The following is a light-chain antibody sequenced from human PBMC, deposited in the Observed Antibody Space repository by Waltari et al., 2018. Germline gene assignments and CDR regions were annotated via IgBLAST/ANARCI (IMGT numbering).Light chain of an antibody. V-gene: IGKV3-20*01. Sequence: EIVLTQSPGTLSLFPGERATLSCRASQSVGRSLAWYQQKPGQAPRLLIYDASGRATGIPDRFSGSGSGTYFSLTITRLEPEDFAVYFCQHYVRLPVTFGQGTKVEIK. CDR3: QHYVRLPVT. CDR1: QSVGRS. CDR2: DAS. J-gene: IGKJ1*01.